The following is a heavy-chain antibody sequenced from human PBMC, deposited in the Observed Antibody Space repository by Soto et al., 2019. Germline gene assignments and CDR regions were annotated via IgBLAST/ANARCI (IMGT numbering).Heavy chain of an antibody. J-gene: IGHJ5*02. Sequence: GESLKISCEGSGYSFSIYWISWGRQMPGKGLEWMGRIDPSDSYTNYSPSFQGHVTISADKSISTAYLQWSSLKASDTAMYYCAXLDCSSTSCYELDWFDPWGQGTLVTVSS. D-gene: IGHD2-2*01. CDR2: IDPSDSYT. V-gene: IGHV5-10-1*01. CDR1: GYSFSIYW. CDR3: AXLDCSSTSCYELDWFDP.